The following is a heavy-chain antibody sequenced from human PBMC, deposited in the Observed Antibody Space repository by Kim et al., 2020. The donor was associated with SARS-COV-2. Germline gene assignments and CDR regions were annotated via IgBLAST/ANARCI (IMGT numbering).Heavy chain of an antibody. CDR3: AKDKFKRTMVRGVGDS. CDR1: GFTFSSYG. J-gene: IGHJ4*02. D-gene: IGHD3-10*01. Sequence: GGSLRLSCAASGFTFSSYGMHWVRQAPGKGLEWVAVIWYDGSNKYYADSVKGRFTISRDNSKNTLYLQMNSLRAEDTAVYYCAKDKFKRTMVRGVGDSWGQGTLVTVSS. CDR2: IWYDGSNK. V-gene: IGHV3-33*06.